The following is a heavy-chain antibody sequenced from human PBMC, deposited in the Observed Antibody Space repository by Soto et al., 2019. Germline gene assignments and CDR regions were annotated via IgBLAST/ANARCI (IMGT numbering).Heavy chain of an antibody. Sequence: GGSLRLSCAASGLSLSNVWMDWVRQAPGKGLEWVGRIKSKSAGGTADCAAPVKGRFTISRDDSQNILYLQMNSLKIEDTAVYYCTRDMGTDTPFDPWGQGTLVTVSS. CDR3: TRDMGTDTPFDP. V-gene: IGHV3-15*07. D-gene: IGHD1-7*01. J-gene: IGHJ5*02. CDR1: GLSLSNVW. CDR2: IKSKSAGGTA.